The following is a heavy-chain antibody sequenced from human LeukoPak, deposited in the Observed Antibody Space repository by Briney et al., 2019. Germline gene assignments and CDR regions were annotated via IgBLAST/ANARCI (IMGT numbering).Heavy chain of an antibody. D-gene: IGHD2-21*01. CDR2: IYHSGST. V-gene: IGHV4-30-2*01. J-gene: IGHJ6*02. Sequence: SETLSLTCAVSVDSISSGGYSWSWIRQPPGRGLGLIGYIYHSGSTYYNPSLKSRVTISVDRSKNQFSLKLSSVTAADTAVYYCARGRFLGMDVWGQGTTVTVSS. CDR1: VDSISSGGYS. CDR3: ARGRFLGMDV.